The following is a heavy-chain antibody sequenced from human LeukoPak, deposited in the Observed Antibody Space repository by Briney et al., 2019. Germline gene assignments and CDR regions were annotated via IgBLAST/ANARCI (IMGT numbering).Heavy chain of an antibody. J-gene: IGHJ3*02. CDR2: IYYSGST. V-gene: IGHV4-39*07. CDR3: ARDPREVAVAGHSDAFDI. CDR1: GGSISSYY. D-gene: IGHD6-19*01. Sequence: PSETLSLTCTVSGGSISSYYWGWIRQPPGKGLEWIGSIYYSGSTYYNPSLKSRVTISVDTSKNQFSLKLSSVTAADTAVYYCARDPREVAVAGHSDAFDIWGQGTMVTVSS.